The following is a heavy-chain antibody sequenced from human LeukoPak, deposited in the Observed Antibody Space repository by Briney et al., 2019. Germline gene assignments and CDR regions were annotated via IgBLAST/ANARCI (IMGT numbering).Heavy chain of an antibody. Sequence: SQTLSLTCAISGDSVSSNSVAWNWIRQSPSRGLEWLGRTYYRSKWYNGYAVSMKSRITINPDTSKNQFSLQLNSVTPEDTAVYYCARAGSSSGWYGNWFDPWGQGTLVTVSS. V-gene: IGHV6-1*01. J-gene: IGHJ5*02. CDR2: TYYRSKWYN. D-gene: IGHD6-19*01. CDR1: GDSVSSNSVA. CDR3: ARAGSSSGWYGNWFDP.